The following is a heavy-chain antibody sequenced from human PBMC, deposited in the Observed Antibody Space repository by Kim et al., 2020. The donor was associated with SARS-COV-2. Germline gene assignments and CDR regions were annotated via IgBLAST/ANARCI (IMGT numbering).Heavy chain of an antibody. V-gene: IGHV4-34*01. CDR3: ARYAYYYYGMDV. CDR2: INHSGST. J-gene: IGHJ6*02. Sequence: AETLSLTCAVYGGSFSGYYWSWIRQPPGKGLEWIGEINHSGSTNYNPSLKSRVTISVDTSKNQFSLKLSSVTAADTAVYYGARYAYYYYGMDVWGQVTTV. CDR1: GGSFSGYY.